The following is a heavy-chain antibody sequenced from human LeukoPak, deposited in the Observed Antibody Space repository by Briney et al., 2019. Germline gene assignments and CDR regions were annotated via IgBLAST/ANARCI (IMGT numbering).Heavy chain of an antibody. V-gene: IGHV5-51*01. Sequence: GESLKISCKGSAYSFTKYWIGWVRQMPGKGLEWMGIIYPGDSDTRYRPSFQGQVTMSVDKSISTAYLQWSSLKASDTAMYYCARQFGGNSEFDYWGQGTLVTVSS. D-gene: IGHD4-23*01. CDR1: AYSFTKYW. J-gene: IGHJ4*02. CDR3: ARQFGGNSEFDY. CDR2: IYPGDSDT.